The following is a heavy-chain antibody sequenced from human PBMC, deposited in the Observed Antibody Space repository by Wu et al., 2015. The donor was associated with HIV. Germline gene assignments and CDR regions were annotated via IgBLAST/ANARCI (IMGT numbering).Heavy chain of an antibody. J-gene: IGHJ6*02. Sequence: QVQLVQSGAEVRKPGASVRVSCKTSGYTFTGYYIHWVRQAPGQGLEWMGWINPDTGATKYSEKSQGRVSMTRDTSISTAYMDLNRLMSDDTAVYYCASCERGGGSCYDVEGGGYYGMDVWGQGTTVTVSS. CDR2: INPDTGAT. CDR3: ASCERGGGSCYDVEGGGYYGMDV. CDR1: GYTFTGYY. D-gene: IGHD2-15*01. V-gene: IGHV1-2*02.